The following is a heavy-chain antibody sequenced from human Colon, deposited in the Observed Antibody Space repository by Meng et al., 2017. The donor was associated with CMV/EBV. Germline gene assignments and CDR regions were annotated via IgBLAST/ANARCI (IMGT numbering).Heavy chain of an antibody. CDR3: VRVREGPYCTSSNCYSGIDY. CDR2: INTDDSST. D-gene: IGHD2-2*02. J-gene: IGHJ4*02. Sequence: GESLKISCAASGFTFSSYWMHWVRQAPGKGLVWVSHINTDDSSTNYADSVKGRFTISRDNAKNTLFLEMNSLTADDTAVYYCVRVREGPYCTSSNCYSGIDYWGQGTLVTVSS. V-gene: IGHV3-74*01. CDR1: GFTFSSYW.